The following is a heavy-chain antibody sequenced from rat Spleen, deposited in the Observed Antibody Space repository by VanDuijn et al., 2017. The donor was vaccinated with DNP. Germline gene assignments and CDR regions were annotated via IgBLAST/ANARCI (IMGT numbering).Heavy chain of an antibody. CDR2: ISPRGSRP. CDR1: GFTFSHYY. CDR3: VTRGVGARYYWYFDF. V-gene: IGHV5-25*01. D-gene: IGHD5-1*01. Sequence: EVQLVESGGGLVQPGRSLKLSCAASGFTFSHYYMAWVRQAPKKGLEWVAAISPRGSRPYSPDSVKCRFTISSDDAKSSLYLQMDSLRSEDSATYYCVTRGVGARYYWYFDFWGPGTMVTVSS. J-gene: IGHJ1*01.